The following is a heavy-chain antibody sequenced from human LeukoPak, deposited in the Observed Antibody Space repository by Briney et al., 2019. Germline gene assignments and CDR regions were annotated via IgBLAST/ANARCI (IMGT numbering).Heavy chain of an antibody. CDR3: ARADNGSGSYAFDI. CDR1: VFTFSKYG. CDR2: IWHGQKKE. J-gene: IGHJ3*02. Sequence: GTSLRLSCAASVFTFSKYGMHWVRQAPGKGLEWVAVIWHGQKKEYYADSVKGRFTISRDNSKNTLDLQMRSLRAEDTAVYYCARADNGSGSYAFDIWGQGTRVTVSS. D-gene: IGHD3-10*01. V-gene: IGHV3-33*08.